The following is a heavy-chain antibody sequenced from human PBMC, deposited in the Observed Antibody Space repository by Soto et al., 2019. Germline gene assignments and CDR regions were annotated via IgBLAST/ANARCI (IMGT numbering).Heavy chain of an antibody. CDR1: GYTFTSYG. Sequence: EASVKVSCKASGYTFTSYGISWVRQAPGQGLEWMGWISAYNGNTNYAQKLQGRVTMTTDTSTSTAYMELRSLRSDDTAVYYCARDQFSVAATIPDAFDIWGQGTMVTVS. D-gene: IGHD2-15*01. V-gene: IGHV1-18*01. CDR2: ISAYNGNT. CDR3: ARDQFSVAATIPDAFDI. J-gene: IGHJ3*02.